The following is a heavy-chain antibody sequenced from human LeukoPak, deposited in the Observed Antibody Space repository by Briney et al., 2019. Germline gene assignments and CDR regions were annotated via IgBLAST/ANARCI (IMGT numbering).Heavy chain of an antibody. CDR1: GYTFTNYG. V-gene: IGHV1-18*01. CDR2: ISAYNGDT. D-gene: IGHD4-17*01. CDR3: ARDRMTTVRYPEYFQH. J-gene: IGHJ1*01. Sequence: RASVKVSCKASGYTFTNYGISWVRQAPGQGLEWMGWISAYNGDTNYAQKIQGRVTMTTDTSTSTAYMEMRSLRSDDTAAYYCARDRMTTVRYPEYFQHWGQGTLVTVSS.